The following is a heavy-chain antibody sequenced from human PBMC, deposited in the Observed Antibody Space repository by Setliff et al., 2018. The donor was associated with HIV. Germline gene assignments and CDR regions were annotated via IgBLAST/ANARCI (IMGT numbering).Heavy chain of an antibody. CDR3: ARLPSYYYYYYMDV. Sequence: SETLSLTCTVSGGSISSSSYYWGWIRQPPGKGLEWIGSIYYSGSTSYNPSLKSRVTISVDTSKNQFSLKLSSVTSADTAVYYCARLPSYYYYYYMDVWGKGTTVTVSS. J-gene: IGHJ6*03. CDR1: GGSISSSSYY. V-gene: IGHV4-39*01. CDR2: IYYSGST.